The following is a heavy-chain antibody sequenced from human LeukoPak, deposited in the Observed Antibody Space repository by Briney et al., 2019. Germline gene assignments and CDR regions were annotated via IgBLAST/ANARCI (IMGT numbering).Heavy chain of an antibody. D-gene: IGHD3-22*01. CDR3: ARDRSLYYDSSGYYVY. J-gene: IGHJ4*02. V-gene: IGHV1-69*05. CDR1: GGTFSSYA. Sequence: SVKVSCKASGGTFSSYAISWLRQAPGQGLEWMGRIIPIFGTANYAQKFQGRVTITTDESTSTAYMELSSLRSEDTAVYYCARDRSLYYDSSGYYVYWGQGTLVTVSS. CDR2: IIPIFGTA.